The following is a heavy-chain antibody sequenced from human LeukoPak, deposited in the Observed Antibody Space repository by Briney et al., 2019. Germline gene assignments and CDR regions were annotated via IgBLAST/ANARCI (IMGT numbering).Heavy chain of an antibody. CDR3: ARDKGFGYYGSGSYYNGPGDYYYYGMDV. Sequence: GGSLRLSCAASGFTVSSNYMSWVRQAPGKGLEWVSVIYSGGSTYYADSVKGRFTISRDNSKNTLYLQMNSLRAEDTAVYHCARDKGFGYYGSGSYYNGPGDYYYYGMDVWGQGTTVTVSS. CDR1: GFTVSSNY. CDR2: IYSGGST. V-gene: IGHV3-53*01. J-gene: IGHJ6*02. D-gene: IGHD3-10*01.